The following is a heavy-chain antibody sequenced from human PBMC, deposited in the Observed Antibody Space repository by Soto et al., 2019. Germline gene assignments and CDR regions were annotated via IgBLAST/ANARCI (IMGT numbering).Heavy chain of an antibody. CDR3: ARHGGPYYDFWSGYFPSYYYGMDV. D-gene: IGHD3-3*01. V-gene: IGHV4-39*01. CDR1: GGSISSSSYY. Sequence: ASETLSLTCTVSGGSISSSSYYWGWIRRPPGKGLEWIGSIYYSGSTYYNPSLKSRVTISVDTSKNQFSLKLSSVTAADTAVYYCARHGGPYYDFWSGYFPSYYYGMDVWGQGTTVTVSS. J-gene: IGHJ6*02. CDR2: IYYSGST.